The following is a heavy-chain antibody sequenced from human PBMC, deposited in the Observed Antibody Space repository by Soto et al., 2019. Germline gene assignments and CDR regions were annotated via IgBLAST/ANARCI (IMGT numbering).Heavy chain of an antibody. CDR3: ARTLWFGELWAPFDY. J-gene: IGHJ4*02. D-gene: IGHD3-10*01. V-gene: IGHV1-46*01. Sequence: QVQLVQSGAEVKKPGASVKVSCKASGYTFTSHYIHWVRQAPGQGLEWMGIINPSGGSTSYAQKFQGRVTMTRDTSTSTVYMEPSSLRSEDTAVYYCARTLWFGELWAPFDYWGQGTLVTVSS. CDR1: GYTFTSHY. CDR2: INPSGGST.